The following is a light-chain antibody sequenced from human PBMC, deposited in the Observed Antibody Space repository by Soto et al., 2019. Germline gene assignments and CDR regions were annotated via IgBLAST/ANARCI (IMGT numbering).Light chain of an antibody. CDR3: QSYNNSLFT. CDR2: GAS. Sequence: EIVLTQSPGTLSLSPGERVTLSCRAGQSVSNSQLAWYQQKPGQAPRLLIYGASNRATGIPDRFSGSGSGTDFTLTISRLEPEDFAVYYCQSYNNSLFTFGPGTEVDIK. V-gene: IGKV3-20*01. J-gene: IGKJ3*01. CDR1: QSVSNSQ.